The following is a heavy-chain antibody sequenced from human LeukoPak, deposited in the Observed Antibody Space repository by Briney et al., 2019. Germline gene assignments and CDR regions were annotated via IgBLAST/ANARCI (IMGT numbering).Heavy chain of an antibody. Sequence: GGSLRLSCAASGFTFSSYGMSWVRQAPGKGLEWVSAISGSGGSTYYADSVKGRFTISRDNSKNTLYLQMNSLRAEDTAVYYCAKDARSSGWYKYYFDYWGQGTLVTVSS. V-gene: IGHV3-23*01. J-gene: IGHJ4*02. CDR2: ISGSGGST. D-gene: IGHD6-19*01. CDR3: AKDARSSGWYKYYFDY. CDR1: GFTFSSYG.